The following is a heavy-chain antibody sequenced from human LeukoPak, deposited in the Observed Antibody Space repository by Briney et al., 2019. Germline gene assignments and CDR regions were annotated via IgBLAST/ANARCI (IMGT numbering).Heavy chain of an antibody. D-gene: IGHD3-10*01. CDR1: GYTFTRYY. CDR2: INPNSGGT. J-gene: IGHJ4*02. CDR3: ARDAENYCGSRLNY. Sequence: ASVKVSCKASGYTFTRYYMHWVRQAPGQGLEWMGWINPNSGGTNYAQKFQGRVTMTRDTSISTAYMELSRLRSDDTAVYHCARDAENYCGSRLNYWGQGTLVTVSS. V-gene: IGHV1-2*02.